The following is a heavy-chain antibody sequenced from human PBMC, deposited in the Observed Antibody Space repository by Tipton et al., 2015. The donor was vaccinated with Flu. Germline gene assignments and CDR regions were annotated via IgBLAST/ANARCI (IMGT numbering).Heavy chain of an antibody. D-gene: IGHD2-2*01. V-gene: IGHV3-23*01. CDR2: ISGSGGST. CDR3: AKGLYCSSTSCYGYYFDY. J-gene: IGHJ4*02. CDR1: GFTFSSYA. Sequence: SLRLSCAASGFTFSSYAMSWVRQAPGKGLEWVSAISGSGGSTYYADSVKGRFTISRDNSKNTLYLQMNSLRAEDTAVYYCAKGLYCSSTSCYGYYFDYWGQGTLVTVSS.